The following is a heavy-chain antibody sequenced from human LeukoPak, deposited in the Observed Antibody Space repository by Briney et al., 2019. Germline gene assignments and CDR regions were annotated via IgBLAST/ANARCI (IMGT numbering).Heavy chain of an antibody. CDR3: ARGGYTYGSGVAGDF. CDR1: GFTFTSYG. V-gene: IGHV1-18*01. Sequence: ASVKVSCKASGFTFTSYGITWVRQAPGQGLEWMGWISPDTGNTKCVQKLQGRVTMTTDTSTSTAYMELRSLRSDDTAVYYCARGGYTYGSGVAGDFWGQGTLVTVSS. D-gene: IGHD5-18*01. J-gene: IGHJ4*02. CDR2: ISPDTGNT.